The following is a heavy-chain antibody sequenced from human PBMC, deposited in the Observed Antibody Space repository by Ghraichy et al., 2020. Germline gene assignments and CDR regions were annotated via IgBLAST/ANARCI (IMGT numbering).Heavy chain of an antibody. CDR1: GFTLSNYW. D-gene: IGHD2-15*01. CDR3: AREYCRGGRCFFGTGGSHFDN. CDR2: IKSDGSST. J-gene: IGHJ4*02. Sequence: GESLNISCAASGFTLSNYWMHWVRQVPGKGLVWVSRIKSDGSSTTYADSVKGRFTISRDNAKNTLYLQMNSLRAEDTAVYYCAREYCRGGRCFFGTGGSHFDNWGQGTLVTVS. V-gene: IGHV3-74*01.